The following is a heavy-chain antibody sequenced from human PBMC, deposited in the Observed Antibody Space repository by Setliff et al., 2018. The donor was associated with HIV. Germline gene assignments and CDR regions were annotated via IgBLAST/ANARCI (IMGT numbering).Heavy chain of an antibody. CDR3: ARVDFRYYDSSGYYYDAFDI. Sequence: GASVKVSCKASGYTFSTYDVSWVRQAPGQGLEWMGWISTYNGDTKYAQKFQGRLTMTTDTSTNTAYMELSSLRSEDRAMYYCARVDFRYYDSSGYYYDAFDIWGQGTMVTVSS. CDR1: GYTFSTYD. D-gene: IGHD3-22*01. CDR2: ISTYNGDT. V-gene: IGHV1-18*01. J-gene: IGHJ3*02.